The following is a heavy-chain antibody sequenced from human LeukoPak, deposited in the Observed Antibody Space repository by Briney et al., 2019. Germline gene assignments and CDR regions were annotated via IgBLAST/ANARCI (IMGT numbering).Heavy chain of an antibody. V-gene: IGHV4-59*10. J-gene: IGHJ5*02. CDR1: GGSFSGYY. CDR2: IYTSGST. Sequence: SETLSLTCAVYGGSFSGYYLSWIRQPAGKGLEWIGRIYTSGSTNYNPSLKSRVTMSVDTSKNQFSLELSSVTAADTAVYYCARVLPRNWFDPWGQGTLVTVSS. CDR3: ARVLPRNWFDP.